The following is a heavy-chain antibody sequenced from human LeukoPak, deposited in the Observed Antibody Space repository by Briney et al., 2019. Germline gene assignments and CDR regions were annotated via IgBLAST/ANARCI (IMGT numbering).Heavy chain of an antibody. CDR2: ISYDGSNK. Sequence: AGRSLRLSCAASGFTFSSYGMHWVRQAPGKGLEWVAVISYDGSNKYYADSVKGRFTISRDNSKNTLYLQMNSLRAEDTAVYYCAKDLDYSNYLSKLYYYYGMDVWGQGTTVTVSS. J-gene: IGHJ6*02. CDR3: AKDLDYSNYLSKLYYYYGMDV. V-gene: IGHV3-30*18. CDR1: GFTFSSYG. D-gene: IGHD4-11*01.